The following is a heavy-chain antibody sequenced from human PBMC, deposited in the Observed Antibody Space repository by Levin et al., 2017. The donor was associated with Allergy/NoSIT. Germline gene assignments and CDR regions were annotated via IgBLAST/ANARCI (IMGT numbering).Heavy chain of an antibody. CDR1: GFQFSLYG. Sequence: AGGSLRLSCAASGFQFSLYGMHWVRQAPGKGLEWVALIVFDGNDQYYADSVKGRFTISRDNSKNTLYLQMSSLRENDTAIYYCAKRGYCSGNTCQSHDAIDGWGQGTLVIVSS. CDR3: AKRGYCSGNTCQSHDAIDG. V-gene: IGHV3-30*18. CDR2: IVFDGNDQ. J-gene: IGHJ3*01. D-gene: IGHD2-15*01.